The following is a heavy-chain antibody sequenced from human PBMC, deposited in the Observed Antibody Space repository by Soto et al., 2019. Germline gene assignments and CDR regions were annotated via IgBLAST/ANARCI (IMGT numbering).Heavy chain of an antibody. Sequence: EVQLLESGGGLVQPGGSLRLSCAASGFTFSNFAMSWVRQAPGKGLEWVSTLSGSGGSTYYGDSVKGRFTISRDNSNNMVYLQMDSLRAEDTALYYCAHNPGRSSWYRYFEFWGQGTLVTVSS. CDR1: GFTFSNFA. V-gene: IGHV3-23*01. J-gene: IGHJ4*02. CDR2: LSGSGGST. D-gene: IGHD6-13*01. CDR3: AHNPGRSSWYRYFEF.